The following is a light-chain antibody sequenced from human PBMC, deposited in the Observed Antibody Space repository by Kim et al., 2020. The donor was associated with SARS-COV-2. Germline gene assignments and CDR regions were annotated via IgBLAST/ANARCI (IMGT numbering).Light chain of an antibody. V-gene: IGKV1-27*01. CDR3: QQCKGAPWT. Sequence: AAVGDRVTITCRASQGISNYLAWYQQKPGKVPKLLIYAASALRSGVPSRFSGSGSGTDFTLTITSLQPEDVAVYYCQQCKGAPWTFGHGTKVEIK. J-gene: IGKJ1*01. CDR2: AAS. CDR1: QGISNY.